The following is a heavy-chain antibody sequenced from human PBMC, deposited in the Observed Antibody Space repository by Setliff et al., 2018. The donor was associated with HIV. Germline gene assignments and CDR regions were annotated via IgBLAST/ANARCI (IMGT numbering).Heavy chain of an antibody. CDR1: GFNFNTDW. V-gene: IGHV5-51*01. D-gene: IGHD3-16*01. Sequence: GESLKISCTGSGFNFNTDWIVWVRQIPGKGLEWMGSIFPGDSDTRYSPSFQGQVTISADKSINTAYMRWRSLRASDTAMYFCAKHGFERKSPYNWFDSWGQGTLVTVSS. CDR2: IFPGDSDT. J-gene: IGHJ5*01. CDR3: AKHGFERKSPYNWFDS.